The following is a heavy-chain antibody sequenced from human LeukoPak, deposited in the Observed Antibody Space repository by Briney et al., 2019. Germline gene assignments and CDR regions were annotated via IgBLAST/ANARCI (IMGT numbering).Heavy chain of an antibody. CDR1: GGSISSGSYY. CDR2: IYSSGGT. V-gene: IGHV4-61*02. J-gene: IGHJ5*02. CDR3: ARDRYGSSYRFDP. Sequence: SQTLSLTCTVSGGSISSGSYYWSWIRQPAGEGLEWIGRIYSSGGTNYNPSLKSRVTISVDTSKNQFSLKLSSVTAADTAVYYCARDRYGSSYRFDPWGQGTLVTVSS. D-gene: IGHD6-13*01.